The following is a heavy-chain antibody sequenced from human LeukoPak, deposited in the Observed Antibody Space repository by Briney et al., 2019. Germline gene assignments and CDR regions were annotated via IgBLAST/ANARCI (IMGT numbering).Heavy chain of an antibody. D-gene: IGHD3-16*01. Sequence: ESGPTLVNPTETLTLTCTFSGFSLSTSGVGVGWIRQPPGKALEWLALVYWDDDKRYSPSLKSRLTITKDTSKNQVVLTMTDMDPVDTATYYCAHRRGGFETRIFDYWGQGTLVTVSS. V-gene: IGHV2-5*02. CDR3: AHRRGGFETRIFDY. CDR1: GFSLSTSGVG. CDR2: VYWDDDK. J-gene: IGHJ4*02.